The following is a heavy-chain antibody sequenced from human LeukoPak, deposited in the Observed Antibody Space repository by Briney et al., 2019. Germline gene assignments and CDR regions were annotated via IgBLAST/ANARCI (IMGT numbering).Heavy chain of an antibody. CDR3: ARALGGGDSSGWYI. CDR1: GYTFTSYG. CDR2: INTNTGNP. Sequence: ASVKVSCKASGYTFTSYGISWVRQAPGQGLEWMGWINTNTGNPTYAQGFTGRFVFSLDTSVGTAYLQISSLKAEDTAVYYCARALGGGDSSGWYIWGQGTLVTVSS. J-gene: IGHJ4*02. D-gene: IGHD6-19*01. V-gene: IGHV7-4-1*02.